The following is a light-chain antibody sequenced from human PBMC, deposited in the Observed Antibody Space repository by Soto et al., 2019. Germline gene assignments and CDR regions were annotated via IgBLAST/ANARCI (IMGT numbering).Light chain of an antibody. CDR2: DAS. V-gene: IGKV3-15*01. CDR3: QQYNDWRT. CDR1: QSVGSN. J-gene: IGKJ1*01. Sequence: EIVMTQSPGTLSVSPGERATLSCRASQSVGSNLAWYRQKPGQAPSLLIYDASTRATGIAARFSGSGSGTEFTLTISSLQSEDFAVYYCQQYNDWRTFGQGTKVEIK.